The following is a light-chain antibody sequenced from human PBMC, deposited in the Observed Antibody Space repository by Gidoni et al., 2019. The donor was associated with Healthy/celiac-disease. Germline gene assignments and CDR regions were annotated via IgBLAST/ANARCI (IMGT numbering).Light chain of an antibody. CDR3: AAWDDSLNGSYV. J-gene: IGLJ1*01. V-gene: IGLV1-44*01. CDR2: SNN. Sequence: QPAPTQPPSASGTPGPRVTISCSGSSSNIGSNTVNWYQQHPGTAPKLLIYSNNQRPSGVPDRFSGSKSGTSASLAISGLQSEDEADYYCAAWDDSLNGSYVFGTGTKVTVL. CDR1: SSNIGSNT.